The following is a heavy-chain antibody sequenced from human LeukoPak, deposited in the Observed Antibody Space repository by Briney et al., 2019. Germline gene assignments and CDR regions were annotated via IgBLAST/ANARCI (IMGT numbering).Heavy chain of an antibody. V-gene: IGHV3-13*01. CDR1: GFTFSDYD. CDR2: IGTAGDT. CDR3: AKDLGYCSGGSCPFDY. J-gene: IGHJ4*02. D-gene: IGHD2-15*01. Sequence: HTGGSLRLSCAASGFTFSDYDMHWVRQATGKGLEWVSAIGTAGDTYYTGPVKGRFTISRDNAKNSLYLQMNSLRAEDTALYYCAKDLGYCSGGSCPFDYWGQGTLVTVSS.